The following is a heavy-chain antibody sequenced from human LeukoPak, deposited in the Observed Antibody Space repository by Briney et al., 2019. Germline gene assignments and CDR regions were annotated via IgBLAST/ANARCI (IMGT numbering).Heavy chain of an antibody. CDR1: GFTFSSYW. J-gene: IGHJ3*02. CDR3: ARDLRQFEWELLSDGAFDI. CDR2: IKQDGSEK. Sequence: GSLRLSCAASGFTFSSYWMSWVRQAPGKGLEWVANIKQDGSEKYYVDSVKGRFTISRDNAKNSLYLQMNSLRAEDTAVYYCARDLRQFEWELLSDGAFDIWGQGTMVTVSS. V-gene: IGHV3-7*01. D-gene: IGHD1-26*01.